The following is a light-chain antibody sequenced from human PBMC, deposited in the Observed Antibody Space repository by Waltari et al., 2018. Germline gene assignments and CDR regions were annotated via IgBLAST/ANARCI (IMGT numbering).Light chain of an antibody. V-gene: IGKV1-12*01. Sequence: DIQMTQSPSSVSASVGDTVTLTCRTSQSISNWVAWYQQKPGKAPNLLIYGASSLQSGVPPRFSGSGSGTDFTRTISGLQPEDFAKYFCQQTNSFPWTFGQGTKVEVK. CDR3: QQTNSFPWT. J-gene: IGKJ1*01. CDR2: GAS. CDR1: QSISNW.